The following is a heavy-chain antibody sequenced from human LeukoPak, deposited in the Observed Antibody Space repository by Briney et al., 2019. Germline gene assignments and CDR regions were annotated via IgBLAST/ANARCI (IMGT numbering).Heavy chain of an antibody. Sequence: GGSLRLSCAASGFTFSSYSMNWVRQAPGKGLEWVSSISSSSSYIYYADSVKGRFTISRGNAKNSLYLQMNSLRAEDTAVYYCASLYCSSTSRHRYYGMDVWGQGTTVTVSS. J-gene: IGHJ6*02. CDR1: GFTFSSYS. CDR2: ISSSSSYI. V-gene: IGHV3-21*01. D-gene: IGHD2-2*01. CDR3: ASLYCSSTSRHRYYGMDV.